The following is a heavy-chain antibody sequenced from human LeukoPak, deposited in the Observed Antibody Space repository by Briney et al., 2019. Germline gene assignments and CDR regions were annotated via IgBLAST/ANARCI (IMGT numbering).Heavy chain of an antibody. Sequence: PSETLSLTCTVSGGSISSHYWSWIRQPPGKGLEWIGYIYYSGSTNYNPSLKSRVTISVDTSKNQFSLKLSSVTAVDTAVYYCARESDTAMVGGNWFDPWGQGTLVTVSS. CDR1: GGSISSHY. V-gene: IGHV4-59*11. CDR2: IYYSGST. D-gene: IGHD5-18*01. J-gene: IGHJ5*02. CDR3: ARESDTAMVGGNWFDP.